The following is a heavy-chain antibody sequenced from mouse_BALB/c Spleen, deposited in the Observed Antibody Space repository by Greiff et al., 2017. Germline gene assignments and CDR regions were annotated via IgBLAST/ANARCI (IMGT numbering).Heavy chain of an antibody. CDR2: ISSGSSTI. D-gene: IGHD2-2*01. V-gene: IGHV5-17*02. J-gene: IGHJ3*01. CDR1: GFTFSSFG. CDR3: ARSGGYDDSFAY. Sequence: EVKLVESGGGLVQPGGSRKLSCAASGFTFSSFGMHWVRQAPEKGLEWVAYISSGSSTIYYADTVKGRFTISRDNPKNTLFLQMTSLRSEDTAMYYCARSGGYDDSFAYWGQGTLVTVAA.